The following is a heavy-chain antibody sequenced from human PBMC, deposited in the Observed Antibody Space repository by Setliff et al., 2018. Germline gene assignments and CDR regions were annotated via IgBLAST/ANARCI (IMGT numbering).Heavy chain of an antibody. CDR1: GGSFSGYY. V-gene: IGHV4-34*01. CDR2: INHRGTT. J-gene: IGHJ5*02. CDR3: ARGPRFDYESPTYRRRFDP. Sequence: KTSETLSLTCAVYGGSFSGYYWNWIRQAPGKGLEWIGEINHRGTTSYTPSLKGRVTISVDTSKNLFSLKLSSVTAADTAVYICARGPRFDYESPTYRRRFDPWGQGTAVTVSS. D-gene: IGHD3-22*01.